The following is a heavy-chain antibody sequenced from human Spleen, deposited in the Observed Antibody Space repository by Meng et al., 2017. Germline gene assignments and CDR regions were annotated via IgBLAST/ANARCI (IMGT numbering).Heavy chain of an antibody. CDR1: GYTVTNYY. J-gene: IGHJ1*01. CDR2: INPSGGST. D-gene: IGHD3-10*01. V-gene: IGHV1-46*01. Sequence: ASVKVSCKASGYTVTNYYMHWVRLAPGQGLEWMGIINPSGGSTSYAQKFQGRVTLTRDTSSSTAYMELTTLRSDDTAVYYCGFGSGSYRYFQYWGQGTLVTVSS. CDR3: GFGSGSYRYFQY.